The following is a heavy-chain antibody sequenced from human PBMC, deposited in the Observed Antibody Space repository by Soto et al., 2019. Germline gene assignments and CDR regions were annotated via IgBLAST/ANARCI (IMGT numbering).Heavy chain of an antibody. J-gene: IGHJ6*04. CDR3: AGRFGYCRGESGLDV. CDR2: IYGGDSDT. V-gene: IGHV5-51*03. CDR1: GFTFSNHW. D-gene: IGHD2-15*01. Sequence: VQLVQSGAEVKKSGESLKISCKGSGFTFSNHWIAWVRQMPGRGLEWMGIIYGGDSDTRYSPSFQGQVTISADKSINTVYLQWRSLKASDTAMYFCAGRFGYCRGESGLDVWGGGTTVTVSS.